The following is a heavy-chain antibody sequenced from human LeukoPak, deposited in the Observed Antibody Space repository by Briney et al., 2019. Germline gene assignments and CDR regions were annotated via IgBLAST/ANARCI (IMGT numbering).Heavy chain of an antibody. CDR3: ARLNWPLYDTDFDY. Sequence: SETLSLTCTVSGGSISSSSYYWGRIRQPPGKGLEWIGSIYYSGSTHYNPSLKSRVTISVDTSKNQFSLKLSSVTAADTAVYYCARLNWPLYDTDFDYWGQGTLVTVSS. D-gene: IGHD1-1*01. CDR2: IYYSGST. V-gene: IGHV4-39*01. CDR1: GGSISSSSYY. J-gene: IGHJ4*02.